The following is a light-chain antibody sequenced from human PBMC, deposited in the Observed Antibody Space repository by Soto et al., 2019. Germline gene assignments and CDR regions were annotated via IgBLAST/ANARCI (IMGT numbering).Light chain of an antibody. J-gene: IGKJ4*01. CDR3: QQRANWPLT. V-gene: IGKV3-11*01. CDR1: QSVSNN. Sequence: IVLTQSPATLSLTPGERATLSCRASQSVSNNLVWYQQKPGQSPRLLIYDSFNRATGVPARFSGSGSGTDFTLTISILEPEDFAVYYCQQRANWPLTFGGGTKVDIK. CDR2: DSF.